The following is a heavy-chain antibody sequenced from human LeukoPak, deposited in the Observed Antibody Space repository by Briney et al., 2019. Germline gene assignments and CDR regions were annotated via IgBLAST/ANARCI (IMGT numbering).Heavy chain of an antibody. D-gene: IGHD2-2*01. V-gene: IGHV4-39*01. Sequence: NPSETLSLTCTVPGGSISSYYWGWIRQPPGKGLEWIGSIYYSGSTYYNPSLKSRVTISVDTSKNQFSLKLSSVTAADTAVYYCASLDGAGIVVVPAARARYGMDVWGQGTTVTVSS. CDR2: IYYSGST. CDR1: GGSISSYY. CDR3: ASLDGAGIVVVPAARARYGMDV. J-gene: IGHJ6*02.